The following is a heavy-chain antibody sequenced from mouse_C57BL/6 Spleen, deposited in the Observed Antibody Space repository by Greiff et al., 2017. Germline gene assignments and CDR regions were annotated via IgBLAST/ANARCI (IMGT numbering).Heavy chain of an antibody. D-gene: IGHD1-1*01. CDR1: GYTFTSYW. V-gene: IGHV1-55*01. Sequence: VKLQQPGAELVKPGASVKMSCKASGYTFTSYWITWVKQRPGQGLEWIGDIYPGSGSTNYNEKFKSKATLTVDTSSSTAYMQRSSLTSEDSAVYYCARITTVVADYWGQGTSVTVSS. CDR2: IYPGSGST. CDR3: ARITTVVADY. J-gene: IGHJ4*01.